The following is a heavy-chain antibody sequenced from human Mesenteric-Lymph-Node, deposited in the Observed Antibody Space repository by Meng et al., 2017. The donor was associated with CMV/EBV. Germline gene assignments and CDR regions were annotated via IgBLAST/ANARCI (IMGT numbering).Heavy chain of an antibody. D-gene: IGHD3-22*01. CDR2: IYHRGST. Sequence: SETLSLTCTVSGYSISSGYYWGWFRQPPGKGLEWIGSIYHRGSTYYNPSLKSRVTISVDTSKNQFSLRLSSVTAADTAVYYCARVFYYDSSGYYEYNWFDPWGQGTLVTVSS. V-gene: IGHV4-38-2*02. CDR3: ARVFYYDSSGYYEYNWFDP. CDR1: GYSISSGYY. J-gene: IGHJ5*02.